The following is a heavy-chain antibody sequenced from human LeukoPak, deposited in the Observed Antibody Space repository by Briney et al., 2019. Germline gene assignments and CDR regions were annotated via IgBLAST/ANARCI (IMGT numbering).Heavy chain of an antibody. Sequence: PSETLSLTCTVSGGSISSDYWSWIRQPPGKALEWIGYIYYSGRTYYNPSLKSRITISVDTSKNQFSLKLSSVTAADTAVYYCVRGFYSPHYWGQGTLVTVSS. CDR3: VRGFYSPHY. CDR2: IYYSGRT. J-gene: IGHJ4*02. V-gene: IGHV4-59*01. CDR1: GGSISSDY. D-gene: IGHD4-11*01.